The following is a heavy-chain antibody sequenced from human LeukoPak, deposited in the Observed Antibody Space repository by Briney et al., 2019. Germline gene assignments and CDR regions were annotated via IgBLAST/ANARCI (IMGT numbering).Heavy chain of an antibody. CDR1: GYTFTGYY. CDR3: ARVSHVDIVATIPFDY. J-gene: IGHJ4*02. CDR2: INPNSGGT. V-gene: IGHV1-2*02. Sequence: ASVKVSCKASGYTFTGYYMHWVRQAPGQGLEWMGWINPNSGGTNYAQKFQGRVTMTRNTSISTAYMELSSLRSEDTAVYYCARVSHVDIVATIPFDYWGQGTLVTVSS. D-gene: IGHD5-12*01.